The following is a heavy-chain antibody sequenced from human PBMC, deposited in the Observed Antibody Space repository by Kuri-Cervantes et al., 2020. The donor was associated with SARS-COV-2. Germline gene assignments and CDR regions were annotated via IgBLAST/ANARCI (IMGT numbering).Heavy chain of an antibody. D-gene: IGHD3-10*01. V-gene: IGHV3-9*01. CDR2: ISWNSGSI. Sequence: GGSLRLSCAASGFTFDDYAMHWVRQAPGKGLEWVSGISWNSGSIGYADSVKGRFTISRDNAKNSLYLQMNSLRAEETALYYCAKDSGTMVQGVIDYWGQGTLVTVSS. CDR1: GFTFDDYA. J-gene: IGHJ4*02. CDR3: AKDSGTMVQGVIDY.